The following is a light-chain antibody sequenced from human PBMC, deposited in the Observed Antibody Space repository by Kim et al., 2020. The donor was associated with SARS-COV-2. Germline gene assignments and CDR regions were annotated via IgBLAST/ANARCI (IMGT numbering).Light chain of an antibody. J-gene: IGLJ2*01. CDR2: GKN. V-gene: IGLV3-19*01. Sequence: SSELTQDPAVSVALGQTVRITCQGDSLRSYYASWYQQKPGQAPVLVIYGKNNRPSGIPDRFSGSSSGNTASLTITGAQADDEADYYCNSRDSSGNRVFGG. CDR3: NSRDSSGNRV. CDR1: SLRSYY.